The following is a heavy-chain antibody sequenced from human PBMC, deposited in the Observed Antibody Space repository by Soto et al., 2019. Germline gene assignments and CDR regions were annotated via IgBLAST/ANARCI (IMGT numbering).Heavy chain of an antibody. V-gene: IGHV3-21*01. CDR3: ARSGKVDGLRNNCFDP. D-gene: IGHD2-2*01. J-gene: IGHJ5*02. CDR1: GFTFSRYS. CDR2: ISNNSGRDI. Sequence: EVQLVESGGGLVKPGGSLRLSCVASGFTFSRYSMKWVRQAQGQGLEWVSSISNNSGRDIYYAESVKGRFTISRDSAKSSLYLQMDSLTAEDKAVYYGARSGKVDGLRNNCFDPWGQGTLVTVS.